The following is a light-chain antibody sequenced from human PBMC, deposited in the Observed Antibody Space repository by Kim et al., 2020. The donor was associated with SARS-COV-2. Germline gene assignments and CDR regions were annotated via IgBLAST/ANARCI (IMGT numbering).Light chain of an antibody. CDR3: QAWDSGTAV. Sequence: SYELTQPSSVSVSPGQTASITCSGDKLGDKYARWYQQKPGQSPVLVIYQNNNRPSGIPERFSGSNSGNTATLTISGTQAMDEADYYCQAWDSGTAVFGGGTQLTVL. CDR1: KLGDKY. V-gene: IGLV3-1*01. J-gene: IGLJ2*01. CDR2: QNN.